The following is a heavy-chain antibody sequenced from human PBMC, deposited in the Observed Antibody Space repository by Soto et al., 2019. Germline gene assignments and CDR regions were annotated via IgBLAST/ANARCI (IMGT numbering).Heavy chain of an antibody. V-gene: IGHV1-3*01. CDR3: ARFLPPFDP. Sequence: GSVKVSCKASGYTFTSYAMHWVRQAPGQRLEWMGWINAGNGNTKYSQKFQGRVTITRDTSASTAYMELRSLTSDDTAVYYCARFLPPFDPWGQGTLVTVSS. CDR1: GYTFTSYA. CDR2: INAGNGNT. J-gene: IGHJ5*02.